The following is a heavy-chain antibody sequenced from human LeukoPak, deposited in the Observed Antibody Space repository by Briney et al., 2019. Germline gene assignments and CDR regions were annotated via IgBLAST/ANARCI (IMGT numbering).Heavy chain of an antibody. D-gene: IGHD3-10*01. Sequence: GWSLRLSCVVSGISLSNYAMTWLRQAPGKELAWVSYISEKGCSTTYADSVKGRFTISRDTSLNTLYLQMNNLRAEDTAVYFCAKRGVVIRGILVIGYHQEAYHYDFWGQGVLVTVSS. J-gene: IGHJ4*02. CDR2: ISEKGCST. CDR3: AKRGVVIRGILVIGYHQEAYHYDF. CDR1: GISLSNYA. V-gene: IGHV3-23*01.